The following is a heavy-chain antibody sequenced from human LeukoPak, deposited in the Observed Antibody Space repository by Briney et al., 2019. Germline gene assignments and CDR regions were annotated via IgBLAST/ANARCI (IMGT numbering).Heavy chain of an antibody. Sequence: PGGSLRLSCAASGFTFSSYSMNWVRQAPGKGLEWVSSISSSSSYIYYADSVKGRFTISRDNAKNSLYLQMNSLRAEDTAVYYCANDLGWIQLNLGRGQGTLVTASS. J-gene: IGHJ4*02. V-gene: IGHV3-21*04. D-gene: IGHD5-18*01. CDR3: ANDLGWIQLNLG. CDR1: GFTFSSYS. CDR2: ISSSSSYI.